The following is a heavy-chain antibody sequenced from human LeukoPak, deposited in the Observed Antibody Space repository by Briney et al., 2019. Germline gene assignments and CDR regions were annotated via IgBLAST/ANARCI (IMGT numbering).Heavy chain of an antibody. CDR1: GFTFDDYG. D-gene: IGHD6-13*01. V-gene: IGHV3-20*04. CDR3: AKDLLAAAGAPPFYYYYYMDV. J-gene: IGHJ6*03. CDR2: INWNGGST. Sequence: GGSLRLSCAASGFTFDDYGMSWVRQAPGKGLEWVSGINWNGGSTYYADSVKGRFTISRDNSKNTLYLQMNSLRAEDTAVYYCAKDLLAAAGAPPFYYYYYMDVWGKGTTVTVSS.